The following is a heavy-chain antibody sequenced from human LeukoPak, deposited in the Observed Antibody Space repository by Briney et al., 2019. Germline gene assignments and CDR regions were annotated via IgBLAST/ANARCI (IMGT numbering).Heavy chain of an antibody. Sequence: PSETLSLTCTVSGGSISSYYWSWIRQPPGKGLEWIGYIYYSGSTNYNPSLKSRVTISVDTSKNQFSLKLSSVTAADTAVYYCARAGGYSGYGQGPDYWGQGTLVTVSS. CDR3: ARAGGYSGYGQGPDY. J-gene: IGHJ4*02. V-gene: IGHV4-59*01. CDR1: GGSISSYY. CDR2: IYYSGST. D-gene: IGHD5-12*01.